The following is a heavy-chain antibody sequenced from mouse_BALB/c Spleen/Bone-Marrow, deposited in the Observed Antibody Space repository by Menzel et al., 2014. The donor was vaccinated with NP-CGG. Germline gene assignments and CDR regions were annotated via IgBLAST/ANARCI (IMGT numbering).Heavy chain of an antibody. CDR2: IDPANGIT. D-gene: IGHD2-3*01. J-gene: IGHJ3*01. V-gene: IGHV14-3*02. CDR3: ARSGDGPFAY. CDR1: GFNIXDNY. Sequence: EVKLVESGAELVKPGASVKLSCTASGFNIXDNYIHWVKQRPEQGLEWIGRIDPANGITKYGPKFQGKTTITTDTSSNTAYLQLSSLTSEDTAVYYCARSGDGPFAYWGQGTLVTVSA.